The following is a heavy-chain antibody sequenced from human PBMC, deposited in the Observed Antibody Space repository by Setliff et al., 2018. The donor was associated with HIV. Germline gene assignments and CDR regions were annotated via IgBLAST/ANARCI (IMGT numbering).Heavy chain of an antibody. CDR2: IYPGDSDT. Sequence: GESLKISCKGSGYSFTSYWIGWVRQMPGKGLEWVGIIYPGDSDTRYSPSFQGQVTISVDKSINTAYLQWNSLKASDTAMYYCARPPQVGATTGFDYWGQGTLVTVSS. CDR1: GYSFTSYW. V-gene: IGHV5-51*01. J-gene: IGHJ4*02. D-gene: IGHD1-26*01. CDR3: ARPPQVGATTGFDY.